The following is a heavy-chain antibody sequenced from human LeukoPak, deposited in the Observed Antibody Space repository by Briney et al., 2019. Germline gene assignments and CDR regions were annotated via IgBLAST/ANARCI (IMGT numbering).Heavy chain of an antibody. D-gene: IGHD6-13*01. CDR1: GYTFTGYY. J-gene: IGHJ4*02. V-gene: IGHV1-2*02. CDR2: INPNSGGT. CDR3: ARDPGPYSSSWFDY. Sequence: ASVKVSCKASGYTFTGYYMHWVRQAPGQGLEWMGWINPNSGGTNYAQKFQGRVTMTRDTSISTAYMELSRLRSDDTAVYYCARDPGPYSSSWFDYWGQGTLVTVSP.